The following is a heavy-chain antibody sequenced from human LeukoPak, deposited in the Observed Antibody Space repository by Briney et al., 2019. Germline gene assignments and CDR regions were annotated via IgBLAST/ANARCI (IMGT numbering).Heavy chain of an antibody. Sequence: GGSLRLSCAASGFTFSSYWMHWVRQAPGKGLEWVANIKQDGSEKYYVDSVKGRFTISRDNAKNSLYLQMNSLRAEDTAVYYCARDSFYYGSGSYYPNQFDYWGQGTLVTVSS. CDR3: ARDSFYYGSGSYYPNQFDY. J-gene: IGHJ4*02. D-gene: IGHD3-10*01. CDR2: IKQDGSEK. CDR1: GFTFSSYW. V-gene: IGHV3-7*01.